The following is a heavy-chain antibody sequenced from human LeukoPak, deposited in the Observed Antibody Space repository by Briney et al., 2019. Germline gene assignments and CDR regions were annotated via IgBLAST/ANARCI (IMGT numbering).Heavy chain of an antibody. CDR2: ISAYNGNT. D-gene: IGHD2-15*01. CDR3: ARGCSGGSCYSGFDY. J-gene: IGHJ4*02. V-gene: IGHV1-18*01. CDR1: GYTFTSYG. Sequence: GASVKVSCKASGYTFTSYGISWVRQAPGQGLEWMGWISAYNGNTNYAQKFQGRVTMTRDTSTSTVYMELSSLRSEDTAVYYCARGCSGGSCYSGFDYWGQGTLVTVSS.